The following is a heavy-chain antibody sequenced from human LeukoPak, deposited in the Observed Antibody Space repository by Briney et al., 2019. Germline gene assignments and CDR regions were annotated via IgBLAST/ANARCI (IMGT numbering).Heavy chain of an antibody. CDR1: GYTFTGYY. V-gene: IGHV1-2*02. J-gene: IGHJ4*02. Sequence: GASVKVSCKASGYTFTGYYMHWVRQAPGQGLEWMGWNNPNSGGTNYAQKFQGRVAMTRDTSISTAYMELSRLRSDDTAVYYCASKDVTYSYDSSGSPPLAYWGQGTLVT. CDR2: NNPNSGGT. D-gene: IGHD3-22*01. CDR3: ASKDVTYSYDSSGSPPLAY.